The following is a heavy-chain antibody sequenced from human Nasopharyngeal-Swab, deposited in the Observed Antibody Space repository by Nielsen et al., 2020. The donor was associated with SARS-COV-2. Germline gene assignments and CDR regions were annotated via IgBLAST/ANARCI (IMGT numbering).Heavy chain of an antibody. V-gene: IGHV6-1*01. CDR3: ARGRDFSFDS. CDR1: GDSVSRHSTG. CDR2: KLYRSKWYN. D-gene: IGHD3-3*01. J-gene: IGHJ4*02. Sequence: QTLSLTCAIFGDSVSRHSTGWNWIRQSPSRGIEWLGRKLYRSKWYNDYAESVKSRIAVNPDTSKNQFSLQLNSVTPEDTAVYYCARGRDFSFDSWGQGTLVTASS.